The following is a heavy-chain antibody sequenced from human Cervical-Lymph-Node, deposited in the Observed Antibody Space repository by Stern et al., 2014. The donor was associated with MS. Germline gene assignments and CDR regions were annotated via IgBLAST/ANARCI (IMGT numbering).Heavy chain of an antibody. V-gene: IGHV4-59*02. D-gene: IGHD1-26*01. CDR2: IYHSGNT. Sequence: VQLVQSGPGLVKPSETLSLTCTVSGASVSSHYWSWIRQSPGQGLELIGYIYHSGNTNYNPSLNSRVTISGDTSKNQFSLKLTSVTAADTAVYYCARSLRVGATSFWHFALWGRGTLVTVSS. CDR1: GASVSSHY. CDR3: ARSLRVGATSFWHFAL. J-gene: IGHJ2*01.